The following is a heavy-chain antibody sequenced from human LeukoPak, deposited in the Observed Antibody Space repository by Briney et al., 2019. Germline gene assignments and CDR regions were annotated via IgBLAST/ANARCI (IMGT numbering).Heavy chain of an antibody. D-gene: IGHD2-15*01. J-gene: IGHJ4*02. CDR1: GFTFSSYV. CDR3: AKGLSSDSLYCDC. V-gene: IGHV3-23*01. Sequence: GGSLRLSCAASGFTFSSYVMGWVRQAAGKGLEWVSAISGSGGSTSYAASVKGRFTISRDNSKNTLYLQMNSLSAEDTAVYHCAKGLSSDSLYCDCWGQGPRVTVSS. CDR2: ISGSGGST.